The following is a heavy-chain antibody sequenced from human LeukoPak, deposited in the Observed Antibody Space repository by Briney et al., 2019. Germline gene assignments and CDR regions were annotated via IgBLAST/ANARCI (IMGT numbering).Heavy chain of an antibody. CDR3: ARDRWLVRGLDV. Sequence: ASVKVSCKASGYTFTSYYMHWVRQAPGQGLEWMGIINPNSGGTNYAQKFQGRVTMTRDTSISTAYMELSRLRSDDTAVYYCARDRWLVRGLDVWGKGTTVTVSS. J-gene: IGHJ6*04. CDR1: GYTFTSYY. CDR2: INPNSGGT. V-gene: IGHV1-2*02. D-gene: IGHD6-19*01.